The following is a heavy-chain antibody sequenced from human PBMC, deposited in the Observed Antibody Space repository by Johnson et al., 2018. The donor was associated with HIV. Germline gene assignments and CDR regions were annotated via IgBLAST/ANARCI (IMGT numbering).Heavy chain of an antibody. D-gene: IGHD3-22*01. CDR2: LSYDGTNE. V-gene: IGHV3-30-3*01. CDR3: ARIRVAIITEVGAFDI. CDR1: AFSFSGYA. Sequence: QVQLVESGGGVVQPGRSLRLSCAASAFSFSGYAMHLVRQAPGKGLEWVAVLSYDGTNEYYADSVKGRLTISRDNSKNTVYLQMNSLRAEDTAVYFCARIRVAIITEVGAFDIWGQGTMVTVSS. J-gene: IGHJ3*02.